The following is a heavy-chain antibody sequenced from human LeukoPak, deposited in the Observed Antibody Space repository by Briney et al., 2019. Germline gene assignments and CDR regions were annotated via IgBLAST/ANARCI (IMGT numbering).Heavy chain of an antibody. CDR2: MSFDVNNK. Sequence: GGSLSLSCVTSGFTFSTYAFHWVRQAPGKGLEWVATMSFDVNNKYYADSVRGRFTISRDNSKNTLYLQMNSLRAEDTAVYSCARGYCTSSSCYNDYWGQGTLVTVSS. D-gene: IGHD2-2*02. CDR1: GFTFSTYA. J-gene: IGHJ4*02. V-gene: IGHV3-30*04. CDR3: ARGYCTSSSCYNDY.